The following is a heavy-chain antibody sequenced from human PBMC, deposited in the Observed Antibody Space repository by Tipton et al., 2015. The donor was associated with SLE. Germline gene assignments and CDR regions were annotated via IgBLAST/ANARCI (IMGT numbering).Heavy chain of an antibody. CDR1: DYTFTTYA. D-gene: IGHD3-10*01. V-gene: IGHV1-18*01. Sequence: QVQLVQSGPEVKKPGASVKVSCKASDYTFTTYATSWVRQAPGQGLEWMGLISGHNDNTNYAQKFQGRVTMTIDTSKTTVFMEPRNLRFDDTAVYYCARTSEAGRKFDPWGQGTLVIVSP. CDR3: ARTSEAGRKFDP. CDR2: ISGHNDNT. J-gene: IGHJ5*02.